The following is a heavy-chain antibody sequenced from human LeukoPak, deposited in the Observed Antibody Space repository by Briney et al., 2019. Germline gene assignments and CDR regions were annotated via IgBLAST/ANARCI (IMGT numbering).Heavy chain of an antibody. Sequence: GGSLRLSCAASGFTLSSYWMSWVRQAPGKGLEWVANIKQDGSEKYYVDSVKGRFTISRDNAKNSLYLQMNSLRAEDTAVYYCARGTARFLGVQGTLVTVSS. D-gene: IGHD3-3*01. CDR3: ARGTARFL. CDR2: IKQDGSEK. J-gene: IGHJ4*02. CDR1: GFTLSSYW. V-gene: IGHV3-7*01.